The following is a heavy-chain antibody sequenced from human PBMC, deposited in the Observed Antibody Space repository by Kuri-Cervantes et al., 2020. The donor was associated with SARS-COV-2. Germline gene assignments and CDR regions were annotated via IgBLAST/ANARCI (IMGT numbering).Heavy chain of an antibody. D-gene: IGHD3-22*01. Sequence: LSLTCAVSGFTFSNYAMHWVRQAPGKGLEWVAVISDDGSNKFYADSVKGRFTISRDNDKHTLYLQVNSVKTEDTAVYYCARDPYVGSGYYLLDFWGQGTLVTVSS. V-gene: IGHV3-30-3*01. J-gene: IGHJ4*02. CDR2: ISDDGSNK. CDR1: GFTFSNYA. CDR3: ARDPYVGSGYYLLDF.